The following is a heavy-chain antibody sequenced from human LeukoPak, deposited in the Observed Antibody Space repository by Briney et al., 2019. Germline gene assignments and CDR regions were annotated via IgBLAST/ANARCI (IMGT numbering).Heavy chain of an antibody. J-gene: IGHJ4*02. V-gene: IGHV3-23*01. CDR2: ISGSGGST. Sequence: ETLSLTCTVSGDSISGFYWSWIRQPPGKGLEWVSAISGSGGSTYYADSVKGRFTISRDNSKNTLYLQMNSLRAEDTAVYYCAKDGDDSGWYVYWGQGTLVTVSS. CDR3: AKDGDDSGWYVY. CDR1: GDSISGFY. D-gene: IGHD6-19*01.